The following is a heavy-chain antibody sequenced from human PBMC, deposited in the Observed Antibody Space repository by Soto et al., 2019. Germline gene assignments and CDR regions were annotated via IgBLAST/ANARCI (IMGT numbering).Heavy chain of an antibody. CDR3: AKDSHGDRLDY. Sequence: QVQLVESGGGVVQPGRSLRLSCAASGFTFSSYGMHWVRQAPGKGLEWVAVISYDGSNKYYADSVKGRFTISRDNSKNPLYLQMNSLRAEDTAVYYCAKDSHGDRLDYWGQGTLVTVSS. CDR1: GFTFSSYG. CDR2: ISYDGSNK. J-gene: IGHJ4*02. D-gene: IGHD4-17*01. V-gene: IGHV3-30*18.